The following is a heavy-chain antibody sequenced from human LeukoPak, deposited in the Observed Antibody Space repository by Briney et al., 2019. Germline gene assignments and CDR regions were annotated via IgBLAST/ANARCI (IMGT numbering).Heavy chain of an antibody. V-gene: IGHV5-51*01. CDR2: IYPDDSDT. J-gene: IGHJ5*02. CDR3: ARHSAAMGWFDP. Sequence: GESLQISCKGSGYSFTSYWIGWVRQMPGKGLEWMGIIYPDDSDTRYSPSFQGQVTISADKSISTAYLQWNSLKASDTAMYYCARHSAAMGWFDPWGQGTLVTVSS. D-gene: IGHD5-18*01. CDR1: GYSFTSYW.